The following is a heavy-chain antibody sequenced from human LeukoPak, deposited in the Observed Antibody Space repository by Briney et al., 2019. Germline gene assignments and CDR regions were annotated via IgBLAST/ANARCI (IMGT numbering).Heavy chain of an antibody. CDR2: INHSGST. J-gene: IGHJ5*02. CDR3: ARQVDGIVVVPAAMQGWFDP. CDR1: GGSFSGYY. Sequence: SETLSLTCAVYGGSFSGYYWSWIRQPPGKGLEWIGEINHSGSTNYNPSLKSRVTISVDTSKNQFSLKLSSVTAADTAVYYCARQVDGIVVVPAAMQGWFDPWGQGTLVTVSS. V-gene: IGHV4-34*01. D-gene: IGHD2-2*01.